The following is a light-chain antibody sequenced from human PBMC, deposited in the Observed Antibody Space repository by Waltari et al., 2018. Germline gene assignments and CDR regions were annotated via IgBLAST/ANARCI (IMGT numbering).Light chain of an antibody. Sequence: DIQMTQSPSSLSASVGDRVTITCWASQSISIYLNWYQQKPGKAPKLLIYAASSLQSGVPSRFSGSGSGTDFTLTISSLQPEDFATYYCQQGYSTPRMYTFGQGTNLEIK. J-gene: IGKJ2*01. CDR2: AAS. V-gene: IGKV1-39*01. CDR3: QQGYSTPRMYT. CDR1: QSISIY.